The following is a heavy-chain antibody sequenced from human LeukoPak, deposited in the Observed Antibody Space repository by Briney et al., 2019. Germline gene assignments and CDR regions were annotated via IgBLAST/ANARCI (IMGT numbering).Heavy chain of an antibody. CDR1: GFTFSSYA. CDR2: ISGSGGST. J-gene: IGHJ4*02. Sequence: GGSLRLSCAASGFTFSSYAMSWVRQAPGKGLEWVSAISGSGGSTYYADSVKGRFTISRDNSKNTLRLQMNSLRAEDTAVYYCAKDVVRGVMWYFDYWGQGTLVTVSS. V-gene: IGHV3-23*01. CDR3: AKDVVRGVMWYFDY. D-gene: IGHD3-10*01.